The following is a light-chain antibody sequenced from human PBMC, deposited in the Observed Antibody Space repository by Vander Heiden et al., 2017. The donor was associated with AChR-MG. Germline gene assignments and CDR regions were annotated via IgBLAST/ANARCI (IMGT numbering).Light chain of an antibody. Sequence: DIVLTQSPDSLAVSLAERAAINCKSSQSFLDSSNNRSYLAWYQQKPGQPPKLLIYWASTRESGVPDRFSGSGSGTDFTLTISNLQAEDVAVYYCQQNYNPQLTFGGGTKVEIK. CDR1: QSFLDSSNNRSY. V-gene: IGKV4-1*01. J-gene: IGKJ4*01. CDR2: WAS. CDR3: QQNYNPQLT.